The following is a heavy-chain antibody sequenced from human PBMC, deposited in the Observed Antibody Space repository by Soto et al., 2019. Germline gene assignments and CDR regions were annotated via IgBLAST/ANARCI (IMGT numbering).Heavy chain of an antibody. CDR3: ARGRYGDY. J-gene: IGHJ4*02. D-gene: IGHD1-1*01. CDR1: GYAFTTYG. Sequence: QVHLVQSGAEVKKPWASVKVSCKGSGYAFTTYGITWVRQAPGQGLEWMGWISAHNGNTNYAQKLQGRVTVTRDTSTSTAYMELRSLICDDTAVYYCARGRYGDYWGQGALVTVSS. CDR2: ISAHNGNT. V-gene: IGHV1-18*01.